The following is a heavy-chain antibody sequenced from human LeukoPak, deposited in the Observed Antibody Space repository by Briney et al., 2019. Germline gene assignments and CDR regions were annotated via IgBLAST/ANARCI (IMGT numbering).Heavy chain of an antibody. D-gene: IGHD4-17*01. Sequence: SETLSLTCTVSGGSISSYYWSWIRQPPGKGLEWIGYIYYSGTTNYNPSLKSRVTISVDTSKNQFSLTVSSVTAADTAVYYCARGDDYGDIDYWGQGTLVTVSS. CDR2: IYYSGTT. J-gene: IGHJ4*02. CDR1: GGSISSYY. V-gene: IGHV4-59*12. CDR3: ARGDDYGDIDY.